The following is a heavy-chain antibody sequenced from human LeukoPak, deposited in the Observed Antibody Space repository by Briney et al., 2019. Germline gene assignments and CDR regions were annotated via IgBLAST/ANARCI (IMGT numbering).Heavy chain of an antibody. CDR3: AKDREASGSYSDY. Sequence: GGSLRLSCAASGFTFSTYWMSWVRQAPGKGLEWVANIKQDGSEKYYVDSVKGRFTISRDNSKNTLDLRMNSLRAEDTAVYYCAKDREASGSYSDYWGQGTLVTVSS. CDR1: GFTFSTYW. V-gene: IGHV3-7*03. CDR2: IKQDGSEK. D-gene: IGHD1-26*01. J-gene: IGHJ4*02.